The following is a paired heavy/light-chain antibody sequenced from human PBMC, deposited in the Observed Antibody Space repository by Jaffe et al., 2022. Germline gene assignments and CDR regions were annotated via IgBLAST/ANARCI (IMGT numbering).Light chain of an antibody. Sequence: SYELTQPPSVSVSPGQTASITCSGDKLGDKYACWYQQKPGQSPVLVIYQDSKRPSGIPERFSGSNSGNTATLTISGTQAMDEADYYCQAWDSSVVVFGGGTKLTVL. V-gene: IGLV3-1*01. CDR3: QAWDSSVVV. CDR1: KLGDKY. J-gene: IGLJ2*01. CDR2: QDS.
Heavy chain of an antibody. J-gene: IGHJ3*02. CDR1: GGTFSSYA. V-gene: IGHV1-69*05. D-gene: IGHD6-19*01. CDR2: IIPIFGTA. CDR3: ARAGLGSSGWYALSDAFDI. Sequence: QVQLVQSGAEVKKPGSSVKVSCKASGGTFSSYAISWVRQAPGQGLEWMGGIIPIFGTANYAQKFQGRVTITTDESTSTAYMELSSLRSEDTAVYYCARAGLGSSGWYALSDAFDIWGQGTMVTVSS.